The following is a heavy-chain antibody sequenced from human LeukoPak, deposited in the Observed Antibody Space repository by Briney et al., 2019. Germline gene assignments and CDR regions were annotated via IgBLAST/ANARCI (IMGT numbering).Heavy chain of an antibody. V-gene: IGHV1-69*05. CDR2: IIPIFGTA. Sequence: VASVKVSCKASGGTFSSYAISWVRQAPGQGLEWMGGIIPIFGTANYAQKFQGRVTITTDESTSTAYMELSSLRSEDTALYYCANHGAGDYWGQGTLVTVSS. D-gene: IGHD4-17*01. CDR1: GGTFSSYA. CDR3: ANHGAGDY. J-gene: IGHJ4*02.